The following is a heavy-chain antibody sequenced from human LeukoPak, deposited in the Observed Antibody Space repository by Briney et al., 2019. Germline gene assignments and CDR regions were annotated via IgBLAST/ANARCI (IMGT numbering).Heavy chain of an antibody. J-gene: IGHJ3*02. D-gene: IGHD3-22*01. CDR3: ARDPYYYDSSGYQSPDGAFDI. CDR2: IYYSGST. V-gene: IGHV4-59*01. Sequence: PSETLSLTCTVSSGSISSYYWSWIRQPPRKGLEWIGYIYYSGSTNYNPSLKSRVTISVDTSKNQFSLKLSSVTAADTAVYYCARDPYYYDSSGYQSPDGAFDIWGQGTMVTVSS. CDR1: SGSISSYY.